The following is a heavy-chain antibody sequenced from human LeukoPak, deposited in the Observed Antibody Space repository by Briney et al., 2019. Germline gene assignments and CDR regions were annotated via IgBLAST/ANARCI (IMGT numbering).Heavy chain of an antibody. CDR1: GFTFSSYA. CDR2: ISYDGSNK. J-gene: IGHJ4*02. D-gene: IGHD5-12*01. V-gene: IGHV3-30*04. CDR3: ARAYSGYDPDFDY. Sequence: GGSLRLSCAASGFTFSSYAMHWVCQAPGKGLEWVGVISYDGSNKNYADSVKGRFTISRDNSKNTLYLQMNSLRAEDTAVYYCARAYSGYDPDFDYWGQGTLVTVSS.